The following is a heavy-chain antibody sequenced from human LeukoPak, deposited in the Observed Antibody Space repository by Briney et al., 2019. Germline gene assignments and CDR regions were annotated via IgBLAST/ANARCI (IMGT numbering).Heavy chain of an antibody. CDR1: GFTFSSYA. CDR3: AKGARYYYDSSEGWFDP. D-gene: IGHD3-22*01. Sequence: GGSLRLSCAASGFTFSSYAMSWVRQAPVKGLEWVSGISGSGGSTYYADSVKGRFTISRDNSKNTLCLQMNSLRAEDTAVYYCAKGARYYYDSSEGWFDPWGQGTLVTVSS. J-gene: IGHJ5*02. V-gene: IGHV3-23*01. CDR2: ISGSGGST.